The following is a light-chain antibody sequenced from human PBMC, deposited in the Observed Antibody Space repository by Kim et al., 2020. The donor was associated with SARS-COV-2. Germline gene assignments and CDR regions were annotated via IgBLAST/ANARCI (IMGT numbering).Light chain of an antibody. CDR2: RSN. V-gene: IGLV10-54*04. CDR3: SAWDFTLSAWV. CDR1: SGKVRHPG. Sequence: QTPQLPFPVRSGKVRHPGVAWLREHPSHPPNLLSYRSNRRPSGISERFAASRSGNTASLPITGLQPEDEADYYCSAWDFTLSAWVFGGGTQLTVL. J-gene: IGLJ3*02.